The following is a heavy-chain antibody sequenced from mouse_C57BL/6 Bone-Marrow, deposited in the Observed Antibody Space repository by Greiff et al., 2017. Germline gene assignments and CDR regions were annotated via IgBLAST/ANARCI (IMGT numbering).Heavy chain of an antibody. Sequence: EVKLEESGGDLVKPGGSLKLSCAASGFTFSSYGMSWVRQTPDKRLEWVATISSGGSYTYYPDSVKGRFTISRDNAKNTLYLQMSSLKSEDTAMYYCARQGGVTTFAYWGQGTLVTVSA. CDR3: ARQGGVTTFAY. D-gene: IGHD2-2*01. V-gene: IGHV5-6*02. CDR2: ISSGGSYT. CDR1: GFTFSSYG. J-gene: IGHJ3*01.